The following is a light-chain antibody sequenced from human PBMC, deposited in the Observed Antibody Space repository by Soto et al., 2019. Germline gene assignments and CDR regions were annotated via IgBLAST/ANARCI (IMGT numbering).Light chain of an antibody. J-gene: IGLJ1*01. V-gene: IGLV3-21*02. Sequence: SYVLTQPHSVSVAPGQTARMNCGGDNIESKSVHWYQQKPGQAPVLVVFDDGDRPSGIPERFSASNSGYTATLTISRVEAEDEADYHCQVWDSSSDHYVFGTGTKLTVL. CDR1: NIESKS. CDR3: QVWDSSSDHYV. CDR2: DDG.